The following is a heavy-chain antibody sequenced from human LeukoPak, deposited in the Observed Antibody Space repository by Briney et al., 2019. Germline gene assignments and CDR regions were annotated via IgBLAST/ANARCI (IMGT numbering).Heavy chain of an antibody. CDR1: GFTFSSYA. J-gene: IGHJ4*02. D-gene: IGHD2-2*01. CDR2: IRSKPYGGTT. V-gene: IGHV3-49*04. Sequence: GGSLRLSCAASGFTFSSYAMSWVRQAPGKGLEWVGFIRSKPYGGTTEYAASVKGRFTISRDDPKSIAYLQMNSLKTEDTAVYYCTRQYQLDYWGQGTLVTVSS. CDR3: TRQYQLDY.